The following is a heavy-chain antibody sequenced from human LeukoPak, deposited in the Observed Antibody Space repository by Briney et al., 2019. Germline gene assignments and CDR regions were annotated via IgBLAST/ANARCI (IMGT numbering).Heavy chain of an antibody. CDR3: ARATRYYYDSSGYDY. CDR1: GFIFSSYS. D-gene: IGHD3-22*01. CDR2: ISSSSSYI. Sequence: PGGSLRLSCAASGFIFSSYSMNWVRQAPGKGLEWVSSISSSSSYIYYADSVKGRFTISRDNAKNSLYLQMNSLRAEDTAVYYCARATRYYYDSSGYDYWGQGTLVTVSS. J-gene: IGHJ4*02. V-gene: IGHV3-21*01.